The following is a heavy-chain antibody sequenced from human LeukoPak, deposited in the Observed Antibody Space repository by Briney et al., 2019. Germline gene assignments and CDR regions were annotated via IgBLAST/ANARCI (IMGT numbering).Heavy chain of an antibody. CDR2: INHSGST. J-gene: IGHJ4*02. Sequence: PSETLSLTCAVYGGSFSGYYWSWIRQPPGKGLEWIGEINHSGSTNYNPSLKSRVTISVDTSKNQFSLRLNSVTAADTAVYYCARVARCTSCFDVDYWGQGTLVTVSS. V-gene: IGHV4-34*01. CDR1: GGSFSGYY. D-gene: IGHD2-2*01. CDR3: ARVARCTSCFDVDY.